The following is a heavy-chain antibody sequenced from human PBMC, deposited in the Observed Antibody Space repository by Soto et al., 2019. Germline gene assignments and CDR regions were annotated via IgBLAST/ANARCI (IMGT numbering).Heavy chain of an antibody. Sequence: GGSLRLSCAASGFTFSSYSMNWVRQAPGKGLEWVSYISSSSSTIYYADSVKGRFTISRDNAKNSLYLQMNSLRAEDTAVYYCARDYDILTGYGALGYWGQGTLVTVSS. D-gene: IGHD3-9*01. CDR3: ARDYDILTGYGALGY. CDR2: ISSSSSTI. CDR1: GFTFSSYS. J-gene: IGHJ4*02. V-gene: IGHV3-48*01.